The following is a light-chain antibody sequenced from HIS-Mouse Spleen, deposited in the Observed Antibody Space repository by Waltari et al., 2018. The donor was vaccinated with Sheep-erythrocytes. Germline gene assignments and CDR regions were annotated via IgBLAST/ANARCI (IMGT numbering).Light chain of an antibody. Sequence: QSALTQPRSVSGSPGQSVTISCTGTSSDVGGYNYVSWSQQHPGKAPKLMIYEVSKRPSGVPDRFSGSKSGNTASLTVSGLQAEDEADYYCSSYAGSNNFNVVFGGGTKLTVL. CDR2: EVS. CDR1: SSDVGGYNY. V-gene: IGLV2-8*01. CDR3: SSYAGSNNFNVV. J-gene: IGLJ2*01.